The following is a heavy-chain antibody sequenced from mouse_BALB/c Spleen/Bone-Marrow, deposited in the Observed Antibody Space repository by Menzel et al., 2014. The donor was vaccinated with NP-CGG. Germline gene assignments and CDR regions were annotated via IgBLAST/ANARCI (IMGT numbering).Heavy chain of an antibody. V-gene: IGHV1-69*01. Sequence: QVQLQQSGAELVMPGASVKMSCKASGYTFTDYWMHWVKQRPGQGLEWIGAIDSSVTYTSYNQKFKGKATLTVDESSSTAYMQLSSLTSEDSAVYYCARGWDGYYFDYWGQGTTLTVSP. J-gene: IGHJ2*01. CDR3: ARGWDGYYFDY. CDR1: GYTFTDYW. D-gene: IGHD4-1*01. CDR2: IDSSVTYT.